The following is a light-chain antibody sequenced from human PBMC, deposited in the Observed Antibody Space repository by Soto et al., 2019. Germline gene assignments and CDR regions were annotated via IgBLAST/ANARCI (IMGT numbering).Light chain of an antibody. V-gene: IGKV3-15*01. CDR3: QQYYKWPPIT. CDR1: QSVSSD. Sequence: EIVMTQSPVTLSVSPGERATLSCRASQSVSSDVAWYQHKPGQAPRLLMYGASTRVTGIPARFSGSGSGTEFTLTISSLQSEDFAVYYCQQYYKWPPITVGQGTKLEIK. CDR2: GAS. J-gene: IGKJ2*01.